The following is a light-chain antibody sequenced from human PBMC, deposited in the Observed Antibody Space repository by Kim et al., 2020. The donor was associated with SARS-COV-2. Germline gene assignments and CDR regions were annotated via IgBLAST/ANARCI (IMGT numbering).Light chain of an antibody. V-gene: IGKV3-20*01. CDR2: GTS. J-gene: IGKJ1*01. Sequence: ESVLTQSPGTLSLSPGERATLSCRASQSVTSNYLAWYQQKPGQAPRLLIYGTSTRATGIPDRFSGSGSGTDFTLTISRLEPDDFAVYFCQQYGASRTFGQGTKVDI. CDR3: QQYGASRT. CDR1: QSVTSNY.